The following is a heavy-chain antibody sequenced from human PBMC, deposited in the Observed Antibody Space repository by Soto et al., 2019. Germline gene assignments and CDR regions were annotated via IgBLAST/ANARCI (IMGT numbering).Heavy chain of an antibody. D-gene: IGHD3-10*01. CDR2: ISYDGRNK. CDR1: GFTFSSYG. J-gene: IGHJ4*02. Sequence: GGSLRLSCAASGFTFSSYGMHWVRQAPGKGLEWVAVISYDGRNKYYADAVKGRFTISRDNSKNTLYLQMSSLRPEDTAVYYCAKEDVWFAKDYWGQGTLVTVSS. CDR3: AKEDVWFAKDY. V-gene: IGHV3-30*18.